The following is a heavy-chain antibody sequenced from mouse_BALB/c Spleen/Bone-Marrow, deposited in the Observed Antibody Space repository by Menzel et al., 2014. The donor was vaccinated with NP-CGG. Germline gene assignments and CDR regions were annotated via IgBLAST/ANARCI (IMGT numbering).Heavy chain of an antibody. CDR1: GYSITSGYY. Sequence: DVQLQESGPGLVKLSQSLSLTCSVTGYSITSGYYWNWIRQFPGNKLEWMGYISYDGSNNYNPSLKNRISITRDTSKNQFFLKLNSVTTEDTATYYCARGDGNYGGAMDYWGQGTSVTVSS. J-gene: IGHJ4*01. CDR2: ISYDGSN. D-gene: IGHD2-1*01. V-gene: IGHV3-6*02. CDR3: ARGDGNYGGAMDY.